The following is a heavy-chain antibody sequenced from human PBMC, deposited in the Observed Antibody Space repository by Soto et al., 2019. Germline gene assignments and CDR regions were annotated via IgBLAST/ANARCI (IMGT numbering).Heavy chain of an antibody. CDR2: INPNSGGT. V-gene: IGHV1-2*04. CDR3: ARVGGGLASLGYYGMEV. CDR1: GHTFTSYY. Sequence: GASVKVSCKASGHTFTSYYIHWVRQAPGQGLEWMGWINPNSGGTNYAQRFQGWVTMTRDRSISTAYMELSRLKSDDTAVYYCARVGGGLASLGYYGMEVWGQGTTVTVS. D-gene: IGHD3-10*01. J-gene: IGHJ6*02.